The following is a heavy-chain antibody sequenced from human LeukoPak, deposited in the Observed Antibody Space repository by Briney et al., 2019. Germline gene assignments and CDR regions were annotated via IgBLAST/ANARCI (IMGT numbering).Heavy chain of an antibody. Sequence: ASVKVSCKASGYTFTSYGISWVRQAPGQGLEWMGWISAYNGNTNYAQKLQGRVTMTRDTSTSTVYMELSSLRSEDTAVYYCARDSGDSAARINYWGQGTLVTVSS. J-gene: IGHJ4*02. V-gene: IGHV1-18*01. CDR2: ISAYNGNT. CDR3: ARDSGDSAARINY. D-gene: IGHD6-25*01. CDR1: GYTFTSYG.